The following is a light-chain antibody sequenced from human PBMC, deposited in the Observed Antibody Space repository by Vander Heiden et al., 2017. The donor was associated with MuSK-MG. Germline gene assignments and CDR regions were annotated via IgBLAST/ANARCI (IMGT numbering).Light chain of an antibody. CDR3: QQSYSTRT. V-gene: IGKV1-39*01. Sequence: DIQMTKSPSSLSASVGDRVNITCRASESIRRYLNCYQQKPGKAPKLMIYAASRCKSGVPFSFRGSVYAKYFTLTISWRQHEAFANYYSQQSYSTRTFGQGTKVEIK. CDR1: ESIRRY. CDR2: AAS. J-gene: IGKJ1*01.